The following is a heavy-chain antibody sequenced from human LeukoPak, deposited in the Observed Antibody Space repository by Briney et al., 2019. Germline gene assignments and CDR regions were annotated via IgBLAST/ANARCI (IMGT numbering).Heavy chain of an antibody. Sequence: PSETLSLICTVSGGSFSSHYWSWIRQPPGRGLEWVGYIHTSGSTSYNSFLTSRVTMSVDTSNNHFSPRLSSVTAADTAVYYCARGFYDFLTGYYLDVWGKGTTVTVSS. V-gene: IGHV4-4*09. CDR1: GGSFSSHY. CDR3: ARGFYDFLTGYYLDV. CDR2: IHTSGST. J-gene: IGHJ6*04. D-gene: IGHD3-9*01.